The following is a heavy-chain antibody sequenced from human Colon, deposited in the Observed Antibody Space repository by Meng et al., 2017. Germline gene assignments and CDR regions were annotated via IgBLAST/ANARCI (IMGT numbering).Heavy chain of an antibody. V-gene: IGHV3-7*01. J-gene: IGHJ4*02. D-gene: IGHD3-10*01. CDR3: ARDVEYNTWGVGGY. Sequence: GESLKIPFAAPGFTFGNYWMTWVRQAPGKGLEWVANINQGGTTKNFVDSVKGRFTISRDNADNSMSRQMNSLRAEDTAVYFCARDVEYNTWGVGGYWGQGTLVTVSS. CDR2: INQGGTTK. CDR1: GFTFGNYW.